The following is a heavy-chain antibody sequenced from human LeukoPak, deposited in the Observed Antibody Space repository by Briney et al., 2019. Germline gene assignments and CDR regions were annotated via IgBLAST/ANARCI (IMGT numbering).Heavy chain of an antibody. D-gene: IGHD3-10*01. J-gene: IGHJ5*02. CDR1: GFTFSSYS. CDR2: ISSSSSYI. V-gene: IGHV3-21*01. Sequence: PGGSLRVSCAASGFTFSSYSMNWVRQVPGKGLEWVSSISSSSSYIYYADSVKGRFTISRDNAKNSLYLQMNSLRAEDTAVYYCARGVMVRGGIVWFDPWGQGTLVTVSS. CDR3: ARGVMVRGGIVWFDP.